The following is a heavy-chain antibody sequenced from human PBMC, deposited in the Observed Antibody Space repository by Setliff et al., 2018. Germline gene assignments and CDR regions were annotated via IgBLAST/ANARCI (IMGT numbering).Heavy chain of an antibody. Sequence: GGSLRLSCAASGFTFSDHYIDWVRQAPRRGLEWVGRSRNKDNSYTTEYAASVKGRFTIARDDSKNSLYLEMNSLKTEGTAVDYCARHGRGARGIFWVVNPTDVFDIWGQGTMVTVS. CDR3: ARHGRGARGIFWVVNPTDVFDI. D-gene: IGHD3-3*01. CDR2: SRNKDNSYTT. V-gene: IGHV3-72*01. CDR1: GFTFSDHY. J-gene: IGHJ3*02.